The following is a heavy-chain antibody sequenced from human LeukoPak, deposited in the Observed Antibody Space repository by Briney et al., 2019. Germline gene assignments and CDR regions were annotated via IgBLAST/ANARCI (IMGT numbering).Heavy chain of an antibody. CDR3: LRLHYYDASLPLL. CDR2: IYDSGRT. J-gene: IGHJ1*01. V-gene: IGHV4-39*01. D-gene: IGHD3-16*01. Sequence: SEYLSLTCTVSGGFISNSNYYWGWIRQTPGKGLDWIGSIYDSGRTYYNPSLNGRVTIYMDTSKNQFSLRLSSVTAADTASFYCLRLHYYDASLPLLWGQGTQVIVSS. CDR1: GGFISNSNYY.